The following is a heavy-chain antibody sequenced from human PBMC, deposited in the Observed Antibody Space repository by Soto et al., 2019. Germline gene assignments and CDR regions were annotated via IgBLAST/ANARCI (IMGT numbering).Heavy chain of an antibody. D-gene: IGHD3-10*01. V-gene: IGHV1-69*12. CDR2: IIPIFGTA. CDR1: GGTFSSYA. J-gene: IGHJ6*02. CDR3: ARDSGEVRGVSFYYYYYGMDV. Sequence: QVQLVQSGAEVKKPGSSVKVSCKASGGTFSSYAISWVRQAPGQGLEWMGGIIPIFGTANYAQKFQGRVTITADESTSTAYMELSSLRSEDTAVYYCARDSGEVRGVSFYYYYYGMDVWGQGTTVTVSS.